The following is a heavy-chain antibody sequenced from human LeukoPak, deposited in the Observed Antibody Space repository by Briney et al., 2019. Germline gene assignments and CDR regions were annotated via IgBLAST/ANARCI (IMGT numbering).Heavy chain of an antibody. Sequence: GKCLRLSCAASVFTFNNYCMHWVRQAPCKGLEWVAVISYDGRNIHYPDSVKGRFTISRDISTDTLWLQMDSLRTEDTAVYYCAKGPLRGTAAAIDYWGQGTLVTVSS. CDR1: VFTFNNYC. CDR2: ISYDGRNI. J-gene: IGHJ4*02. V-gene: IGHV3-30*18. D-gene: IGHD2-2*01. CDR3: AKGPLRGTAAAIDY.